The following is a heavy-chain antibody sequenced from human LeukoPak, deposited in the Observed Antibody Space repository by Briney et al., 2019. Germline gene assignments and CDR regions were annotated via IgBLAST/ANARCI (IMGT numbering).Heavy chain of an antibody. CDR1: GGSVSSDY. J-gene: IGHJ5*02. D-gene: IGHD4-23*01. Sequence: SETLSLTCTVSGGSVSSDYWSWIRQPPGKGLEWIGYIYYSGSTSYNPSLKSRVTISVDTSKNQFSLKLSSVTAADTAVYYCARGSWAGYGGNPVEFDPWGQGTLVTVSS. V-gene: IGHV4-59*02. CDR3: ARGSWAGYGGNPVEFDP. CDR2: IYYSGST.